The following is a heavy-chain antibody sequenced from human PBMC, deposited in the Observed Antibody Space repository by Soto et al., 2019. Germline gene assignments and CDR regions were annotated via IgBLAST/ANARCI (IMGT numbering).Heavy chain of an antibody. Sequence: GESLKISCAASGFSFSTYAMSWVRQAPGKGLEWVSAVSGSGDTTYYADSVKGRFTIYRDNSKNTLYLQMSSLRAEDTAIYFCARDLFYDRKTFDSWGHGTLVTVSS. CDR1: GFSFSTYA. D-gene: IGHD3-10*02. J-gene: IGHJ4*01. CDR2: VSGSGDTT. CDR3: ARDLFYDRKTFDS. V-gene: IGHV3-23*01.